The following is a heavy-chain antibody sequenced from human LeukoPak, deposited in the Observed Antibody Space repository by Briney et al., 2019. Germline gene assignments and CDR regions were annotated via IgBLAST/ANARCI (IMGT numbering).Heavy chain of an antibody. CDR2: ISAYNGNT. CDR1: GYTFTSYG. J-gene: IGHJ6*02. CDR3: ARGGYYDSSGYFRTEYYGMDV. D-gene: IGHD3-22*01. V-gene: IGHV1-18*01. Sequence: GASVKVSCKASGYTFTSYGISWVRQAPGQGLEWMGWISAYNGNTNYAQKLQGRVTMTTDTSTSTAYMELRSLRSDDTAVYYCARGGYYDSSGYFRTEYYGMDVWGQGTTVTVSS.